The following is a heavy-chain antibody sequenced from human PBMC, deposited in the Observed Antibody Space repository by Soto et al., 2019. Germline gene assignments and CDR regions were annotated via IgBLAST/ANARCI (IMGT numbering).Heavy chain of an antibody. Sequence: SVKVSCKSSGGTFSSYAISWVRQAPGQGLEWMGGIIPIFGTANYAQKFQGRVTITADEPTSTAYMELSSLRSEDTAVYYCASLDSYDILTGYSLFDYWGQGTLVTVS. CDR3: ASLDSYDILTGYSLFDY. V-gene: IGHV1-69*13. CDR1: GGTFSSYA. CDR2: IIPIFGTA. D-gene: IGHD3-9*01. J-gene: IGHJ4*02.